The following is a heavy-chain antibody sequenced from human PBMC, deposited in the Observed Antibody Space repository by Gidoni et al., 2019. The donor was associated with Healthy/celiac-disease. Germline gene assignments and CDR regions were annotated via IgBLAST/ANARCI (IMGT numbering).Heavy chain of an antibody. CDR1: GFTFSSYA. D-gene: IGHD3-10*01. J-gene: IGHJ4*02. CDR2: ISGSGGST. V-gene: IGHV3-23*01. CDR3: AKDTYYYGSGSYYNDY. Sequence: EVQLLASGGGLVQPGGSLRLSCAASGFTFSSYAMSWVRQAPGKGLEWVSAISGSGGSTYYADSVKGRFTISRDNSKNTLYLQMNSLRAEDTAVYYCAKDTYYYGSGSYYNDYWGQGTLVTVSS.